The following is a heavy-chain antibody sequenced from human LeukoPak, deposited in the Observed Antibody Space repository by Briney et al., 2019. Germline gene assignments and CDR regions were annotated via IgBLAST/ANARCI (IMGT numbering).Heavy chain of an antibody. J-gene: IGHJ4*02. CDR1: GSPFSGSG. Sequence: GSSLRLSCAASGSPFSGSGMHWVRQAPGKGLEWVAVIWYDGSHQYYADSVKGRFTISRDNSKNTLYLQMNGLRAEDTAVYYWAREFPSGSSWYTVDYWGQGALVTVSS. CDR2: IWYDGSHQ. D-gene: IGHD6-13*01. V-gene: IGHV3-33*01. CDR3: AREFPSGSSWYTVDY.